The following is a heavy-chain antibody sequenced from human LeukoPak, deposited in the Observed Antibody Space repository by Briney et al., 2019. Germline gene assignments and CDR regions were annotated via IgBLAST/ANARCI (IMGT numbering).Heavy chain of an antibody. Sequence: SETLSLTCTLSGGSITTYYWSWIRQPAGKGLEWIGRIYTSGSTNYNPSLKSRVTMSVDTSKNQFSLKLSSVTAADTAVYYCARPRYSGSPNGGANWFDPWGQGTLVTVSS. V-gene: IGHV4-4*07. CDR3: ARPRYSGSPNGGANWFDP. CDR2: IYTSGST. J-gene: IGHJ5*02. D-gene: IGHD1-26*01. CDR1: GGSITTYY.